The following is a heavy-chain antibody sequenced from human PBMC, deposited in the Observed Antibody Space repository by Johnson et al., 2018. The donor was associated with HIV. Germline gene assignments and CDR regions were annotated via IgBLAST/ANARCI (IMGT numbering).Heavy chain of an antibody. J-gene: IGHJ3*02. D-gene: IGHD1-26*01. V-gene: IGHV3-30*14. CDR2: ISYDGSNK. CDR3: AKAVGGYAFDI. Sequence: QVQLVESGEGVVQPGRSLRLSCAASGFTFSSYAMHWVRQAPGKGLEWVALISYDGSNKYYADSVKGRFTISREHAKNSLYLQMNSLRVEDTAVYYCAKAVGGYAFDIWGQGTMVTVSS. CDR1: GFTFSSYA.